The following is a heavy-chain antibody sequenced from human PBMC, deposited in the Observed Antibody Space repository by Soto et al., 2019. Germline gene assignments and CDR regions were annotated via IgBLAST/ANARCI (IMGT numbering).Heavy chain of an antibody. D-gene: IGHD3-22*01. Sequence: GGPLRHSCAASGFSFSSYGMHWVRQAPGKGLEWVAVIWYDGSNKYYADSVKGRFTISRDNSKNTLYLQMNSLRAEDTAVYYCARAYYYDSSGYLPDYWGQGTLVTVSS. CDR2: IWYDGSNK. CDR1: GFSFSSYG. J-gene: IGHJ4*02. CDR3: ARAYYYDSSGYLPDY. V-gene: IGHV3-33*01.